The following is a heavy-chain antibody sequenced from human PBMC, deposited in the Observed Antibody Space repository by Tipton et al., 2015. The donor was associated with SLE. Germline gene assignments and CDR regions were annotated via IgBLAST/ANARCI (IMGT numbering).Heavy chain of an antibody. CDR2: IYCSGST. J-gene: IGHJ4*02. Sequence: LRLSCTVSGGSISSYYWSWIRQPPGKGLQWIGYIYCSGSTNYNPSLKSRVTMSVDTSKKQFSLKLSSVTAADTAVYYCARDRTGGAGFDYWGQGTLVTVSS. D-gene: IGHD1-1*01. CDR3: ARDRTGGAGFDY. V-gene: IGHV4-59*01. CDR1: GGSISSYY.